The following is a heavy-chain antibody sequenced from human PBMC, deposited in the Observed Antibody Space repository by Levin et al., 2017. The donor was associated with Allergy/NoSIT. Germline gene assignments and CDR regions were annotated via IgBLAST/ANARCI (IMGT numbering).Heavy chain of an antibody. D-gene: IGHD3-3*01. J-gene: IGHJ3*02. CDR1: GFTFRSYS. CDR3: VRDYHDVWSGYYPDAFDI. V-gene: IGHV3-48*01. CDR2: ISDSSNMI. Sequence: PGESLKISCAASGFTFRSYSMNWVRQAPGKGLEWLSYISDSSNMIYYADSVKGRFTISRDNAKNSLYLQMNSLRADDTAVYYCVRDYHDVWSGYYPDAFDIWGRGTVVTVSS.